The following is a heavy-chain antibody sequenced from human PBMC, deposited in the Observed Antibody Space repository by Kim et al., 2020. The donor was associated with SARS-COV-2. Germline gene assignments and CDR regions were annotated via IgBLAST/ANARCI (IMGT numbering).Heavy chain of an antibody. CDR3: ARQPNGYCDY. J-gene: IGHJ4*02. Sequence: SETLSLTCTVSGGSISSSSYYWGWIRQPPGKGLEWIGSIYYSGSTYYNPSLKSRVTISVDTSKNQFSLKLSSVTAADTAVYYCARQPNGYCDYWGQGTLVTVSS. V-gene: IGHV4-39*01. D-gene: IGHD2-8*01. CDR2: IYYSGST. CDR1: GGSISSSSYY.